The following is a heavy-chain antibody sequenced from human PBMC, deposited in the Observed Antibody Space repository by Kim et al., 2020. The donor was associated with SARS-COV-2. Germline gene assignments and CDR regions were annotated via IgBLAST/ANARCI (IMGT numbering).Heavy chain of an antibody. CDR3: ARDRPYGMDV. V-gene: IGHV3-53*01. J-gene: IGHJ6*02. CDR2: T. Sequence: TYYSDSVKCRFTIARYNSKNTLYLQRNSLGAEDTAVYYCARDRPYGMDVVGQGTTVTVSS.